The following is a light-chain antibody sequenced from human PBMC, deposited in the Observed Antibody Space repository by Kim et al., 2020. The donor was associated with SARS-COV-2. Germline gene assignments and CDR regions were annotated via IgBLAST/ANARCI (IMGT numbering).Light chain of an antibody. CDR1: QSVSSNF. Sequence: ENVLTQSPGTLSLSPGERATLSCRASQSVSSNFLAWYLQKAGQAPRLVIYSASSRASGIPDRFSGSGSGTDFTLTISTLEPEDFEVYYCQQYATSPETFGQGTKVDIK. V-gene: IGKV3-20*01. CDR3: QQYATSPET. CDR2: SAS. J-gene: IGKJ1*01.